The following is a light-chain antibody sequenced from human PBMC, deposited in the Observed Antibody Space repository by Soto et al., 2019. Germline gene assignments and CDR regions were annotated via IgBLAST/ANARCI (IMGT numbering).Light chain of an antibody. V-gene: IGLV1-51*02. CDR3: ETWDSSLAAGV. Sequence: QAVVTQPPSVSAAPGQKVTISCSGTTSNIGTNYVSWYRQLPGTAPKLLIYENNKRPSGIPDRISSSKSGTSATLGITGLQTGDEAVYFCETWDSSLAAGVFGGGTQLTVL. CDR1: TSNIGTNY. CDR2: ENN. J-gene: IGLJ7*01.